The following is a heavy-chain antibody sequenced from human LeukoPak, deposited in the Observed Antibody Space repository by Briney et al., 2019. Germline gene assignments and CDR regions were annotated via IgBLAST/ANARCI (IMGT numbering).Heavy chain of an antibody. J-gene: IGHJ4*02. CDR2: IRYDGSYQ. V-gene: IGHV3-30*02. D-gene: IGHD3-22*01. CDR3: ATPKADYYPFDY. CDR1: GFTFSSYD. Sequence: GGSLRLSCAASGFTFSSYDMHWVRQAPGKGLEWLAFIRYDGSYQYYADSVKGRFTISRDNSNNTLYLQMNSLRAEDTAVYYCATPKADYYPFDYWGQGTLVTVSS.